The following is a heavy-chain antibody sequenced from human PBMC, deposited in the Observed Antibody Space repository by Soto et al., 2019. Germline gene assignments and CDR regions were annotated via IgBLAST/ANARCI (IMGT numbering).Heavy chain of an antibody. V-gene: IGHV3-23*01. CDR1: GFTFSSYA. CDR2: ISTSGDST. J-gene: IGHJ4*02. CDR3: AINSLYCSSTSCYAD. D-gene: IGHD2-2*01. Sequence: EVQLLESGAGLVQPGGSLRLSCAASGFTFSSYAMSWVRQAPGKGLEWVSGISTSGDSTYYADSVKGRFTISRDNSKDTLYLQMNSLRAGDTAVYYCAINSLYCSSTSCYADWGQGTLVTVSS.